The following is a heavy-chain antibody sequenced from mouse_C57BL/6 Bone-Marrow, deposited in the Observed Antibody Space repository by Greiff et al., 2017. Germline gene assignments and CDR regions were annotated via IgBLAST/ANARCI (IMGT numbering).Heavy chain of an antibody. CDR3: ASGIYYDYRFAY. Sequence: QVQLQQSGAELMKPGASVKLSCKATGYTFTGYWIEWVKQRPGHGLEWIGELLPGSGSTNYNEKFKGKATFTADTSSNTAYMQLSSLTTEDSAIYYCASGIYYDYRFAYWGQGTLVTVSA. V-gene: IGHV1-9*01. J-gene: IGHJ3*01. D-gene: IGHD2-4*01. CDR2: LLPGSGST. CDR1: GYTFTGYW.